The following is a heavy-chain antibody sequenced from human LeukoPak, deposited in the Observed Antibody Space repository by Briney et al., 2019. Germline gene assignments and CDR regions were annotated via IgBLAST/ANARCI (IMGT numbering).Heavy chain of an antibody. CDR2: IWHDGSYE. CDR1: GFTFSRYG. D-gene: IGHD4-23*01. J-gene: IGHJ4*02. Sequence: PGRSLRLSCAASGFTFSRYGMHWVRQAPGKGLEWVAVIWHDGSYEYYADSVKGRFTISRDSSKNTLYLQMNSLRAEDTAVYYCARDPTTVVTVPYYFDDWGQGTRATVSS. CDR3: ARDPTTVVTVPYYFDD. V-gene: IGHV3-33*01.